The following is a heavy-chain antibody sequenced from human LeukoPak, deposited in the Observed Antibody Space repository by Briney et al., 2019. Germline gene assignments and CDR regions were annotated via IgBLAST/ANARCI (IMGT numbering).Heavy chain of an antibody. J-gene: IGHJ6*02. Sequence: GGSLRLSCAASGFTFSSYGMHWVRQAPGKGLEWVAVTSNDGSNKYYAESVKGRLTISRDNSKNTLYLQTNSLRTEDTAVYYCAKDCYDFWTGLYFYYGMDVWGQGTTVTVSS. D-gene: IGHD3-3*01. V-gene: IGHV3-30*18. CDR3: AKDCYDFWTGLYFYYGMDV. CDR1: GFTFSSYG. CDR2: TSNDGSNK.